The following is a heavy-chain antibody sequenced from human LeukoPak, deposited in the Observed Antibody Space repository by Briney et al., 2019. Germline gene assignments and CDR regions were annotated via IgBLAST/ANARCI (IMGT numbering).Heavy chain of an antibody. CDR2: INTDGSST. J-gene: IGHJ4*02. CDR3: AREGSGSYFRLDY. V-gene: IGHV3-74*01. CDR1: GFTFSSYW. Sequence: GGSLRLSCAASGFTFSSYWMHWVRQAPGKGLVGVSRINTDGSSTSYADSVKGRFTISRDNAKNTLYLQMNSLRAEDTAVYYCAREGSGSYFRLDYWGQGTLVTVSS. D-gene: IGHD3-10*01.